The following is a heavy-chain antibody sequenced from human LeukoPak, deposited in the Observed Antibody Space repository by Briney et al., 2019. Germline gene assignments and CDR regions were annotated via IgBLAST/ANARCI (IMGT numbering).Heavy chain of an antibody. D-gene: IGHD6-13*01. J-gene: IGHJ5*02. CDR3: ARGSAAAGTSKSLNR. V-gene: IGHV3-43*01. CDR2: IYWDGIST. Sequence: GGSLRLSCAASGFDFEDYAMHWVRQAPGKGLEGVSVIYWDGISTYYADSMKGRFTISRDNSKNSLYLQMNSLMTEDTALYYRARGSAAAGTSKSLNRWGQGTLVTVSS. CDR1: GFDFEDYA.